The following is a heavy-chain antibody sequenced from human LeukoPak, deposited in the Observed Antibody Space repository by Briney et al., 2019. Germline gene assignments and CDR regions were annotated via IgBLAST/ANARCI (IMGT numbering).Heavy chain of an antibody. CDR1: GGSISSSSYY. J-gene: IGHJ6*03. Sequence: SKTLSLTCTVPGGSISSSSYYWGWIRQPPGKGLEWIGSIYYSGSTYYNPSLKSRVTISVDTSKNQFSLKLSSVTAADTAVYYCARVRPYYYYMDVWGKGTTVTVSS. CDR3: ARVRPYYYYMDV. CDR2: IYYSGST. V-gene: IGHV4-39*07.